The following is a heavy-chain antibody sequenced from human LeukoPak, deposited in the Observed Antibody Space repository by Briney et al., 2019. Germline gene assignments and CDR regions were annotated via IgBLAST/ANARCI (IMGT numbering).Heavy chain of an antibody. D-gene: IGHD3-22*01. Sequence: GASVKVSCKASGYTFTGYYMHWVRQAPGQGLEWMGWINPNSGGTNYAQKFQGRVTMTRDTSISTAYMELSSLRSEDTAVYYCARRGSYYDSSGYYYYYFDYWGQGTLVTVSS. CDR3: ARRGSYYDSSGYYYYYFDY. J-gene: IGHJ4*02. CDR2: INPNSGGT. V-gene: IGHV1-2*02. CDR1: GYTFTGYY.